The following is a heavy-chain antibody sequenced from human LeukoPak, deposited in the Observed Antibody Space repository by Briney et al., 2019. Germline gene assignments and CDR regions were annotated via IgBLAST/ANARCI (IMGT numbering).Heavy chain of an antibody. CDR3: ATRAVLGIAAS. D-gene: IGHD6-13*01. Sequence: SETLSLTCTVSGGSITSSSNYWGWIRQPPGKGLEWIGSIFYSGATYYNPSLKSRVTISVDTSKDQFSLNLSSVTAADTAVYYCATRAVLGIAASWGPGTLVTVSS. CDR1: GGSITSSSNY. V-gene: IGHV4-39*07. CDR2: IFYSGAT. J-gene: IGHJ5*02.